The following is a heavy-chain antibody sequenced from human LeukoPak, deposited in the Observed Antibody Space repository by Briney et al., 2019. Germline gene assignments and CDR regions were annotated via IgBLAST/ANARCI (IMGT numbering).Heavy chain of an antibody. CDR1: GYRFTSHW. Sequence: GESLKISWKGSGYRFTSHWIGWVRQMPGKGLGWMGIIYPGDSDTRYSPSFQGQVTISADKSISTAYLQWNSLKASDTAMYYCAKRINWNVDYWGQGTLVTVSS. CDR3: AKRINWNVDY. D-gene: IGHD1-1*01. CDR2: IYPGDSDT. J-gene: IGHJ4*02. V-gene: IGHV5-51*01.